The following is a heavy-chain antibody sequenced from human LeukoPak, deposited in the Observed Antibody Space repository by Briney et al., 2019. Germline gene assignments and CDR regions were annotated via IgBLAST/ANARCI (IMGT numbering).Heavy chain of an antibody. D-gene: IGHD3-16*01. J-gene: IGHJ3*02. V-gene: IGHV3-30*04. CDR3: ASLYRLGAFDI. CDR2: ISYDGSNK. Sequence: GGSLRLSCAASGFTFSSYAMHWVRQAPGKGLEWVAVISYDGSNKYYADSVKGRFTISRDNSKNTLYLQMNSLRAEDTAVYYCASLYRLGAFDIWGQGTMVTVSS. CDR1: GFTFSSYA.